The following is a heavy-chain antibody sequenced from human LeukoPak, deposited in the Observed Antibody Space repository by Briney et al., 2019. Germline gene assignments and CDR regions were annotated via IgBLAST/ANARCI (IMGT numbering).Heavy chain of an antibody. D-gene: IGHD6-6*01. CDR1: GFTVSSNY. Sequence: GGSLALSCAASGFTVSSNYMSWVRQAPGKGLEWVSVIYSGGSTYYADSVKGRFTISRDNSKNTLYLQMNSLRAEDAAVYYCARAYSSSFNFDYWGQGTLVTVSS. CDR3: ARAYSSSFNFDY. CDR2: IYSGGST. V-gene: IGHV3-66*01. J-gene: IGHJ4*02.